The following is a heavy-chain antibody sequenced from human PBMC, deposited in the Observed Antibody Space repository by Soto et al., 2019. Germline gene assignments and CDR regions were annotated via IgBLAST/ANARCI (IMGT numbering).Heavy chain of an antibody. Sequence: PGGSLRLSCAASGFTFSSYAMSWVRQAPGKGLEWVSAISGSGGSTYYADSVKGRFTISRDNSKNTLYLQMNSLRAEDTAVYYCAKHDFWSGTDPLDYYGMDVWGQGTTVTVSS. CDR2: ISGSGGST. V-gene: IGHV3-23*01. CDR1: GFTFSSYA. D-gene: IGHD3-3*01. J-gene: IGHJ6*02. CDR3: AKHDFWSGTDPLDYYGMDV.